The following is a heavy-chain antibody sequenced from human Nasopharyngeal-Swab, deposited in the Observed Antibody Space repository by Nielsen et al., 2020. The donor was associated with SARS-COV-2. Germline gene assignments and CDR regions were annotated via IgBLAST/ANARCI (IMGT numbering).Heavy chain of an antibody. V-gene: IGHV1-69*04. CDR1: GGTFSSYA. J-gene: IGHJ6*02. Sequence: SVKVSCKASGGTFSSYAISWVRQAPGQGLEWMGRIIPIFGIANYAQKLQGRVTITADKSTSTAYMGLSSLRSGATAVYYCGGQGGGDYYDSRRYYNYVMDVWGQGTTVTVSS. CDR2: IIPIFGIA. CDR3: GGQGGGDYYDSRRYYNYVMDV. D-gene: IGHD3-22*01.